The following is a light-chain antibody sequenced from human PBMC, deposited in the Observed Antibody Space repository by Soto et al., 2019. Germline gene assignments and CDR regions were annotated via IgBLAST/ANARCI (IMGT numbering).Light chain of an antibody. Sequence: QSVLTQPASVSGSPGQSSTISCTGTSSDVGGYNHVSWYQQHPGKAPKLIIFEVRNRPSGVSDRFSASKSGNTASLTISGLQTEDEAVYYCSSYASSSSYAFGTGTKLTVL. CDR1: SSDVGGYNH. CDR3: SSYASSSSYA. V-gene: IGLV2-14*01. CDR2: EVR. J-gene: IGLJ1*01.